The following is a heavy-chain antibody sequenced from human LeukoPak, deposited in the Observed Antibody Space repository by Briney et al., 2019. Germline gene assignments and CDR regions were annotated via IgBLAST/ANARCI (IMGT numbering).Heavy chain of an antibody. CDR3: ATTQLAYCGGDCSDY. D-gene: IGHD2-21*02. CDR2: IYSGGNT. Sequence: GGSLRLSCAASGLTVSSNYMSWVRQAPGKGLEWVSIIYSGGNTYYADSVKGRFTISRDNFKNTLYLQMNNLRAEDTAMYYCATTQLAYCGGDCSDYWGQGTLVTVSS. J-gene: IGHJ4*02. V-gene: IGHV3-66*01. CDR1: GLTVSSNY.